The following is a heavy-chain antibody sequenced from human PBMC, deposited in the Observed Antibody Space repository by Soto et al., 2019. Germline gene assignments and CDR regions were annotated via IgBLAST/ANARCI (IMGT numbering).Heavy chain of an antibody. J-gene: IGHJ6*02. CDR1: GGSISSYY. CDR3: ARYKSNYYYGMDV. D-gene: IGHD1-20*01. V-gene: IGHV4-59*01. Sequence: SETLSLTFTVSGGSISSYYWSWIRQPPGKGLEWIGYIYYSGITNYNPSLKSRVTISVDTSKNQFSLRLSSVTAADTAVYYCARYKSNYYYGMDVWGQGTTVTVSS. CDR2: IYYSGIT.